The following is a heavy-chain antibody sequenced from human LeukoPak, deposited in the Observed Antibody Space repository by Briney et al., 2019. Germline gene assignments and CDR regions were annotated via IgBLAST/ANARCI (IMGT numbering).Heavy chain of an antibody. CDR3: ARALNPLPGTYYFDY. Sequence: NPSETLSLTCTVSGGSISSYYWSWIRQPAGKGLEWIGRIYVSGSTNYNSSLQSRVTMSVDTSKNQFSLKLSSVTAADTAVYYCARALNPLPGTYYFDYWGQGTLVTVSS. CDR1: GGSISSYY. D-gene: IGHD2-15*01. CDR2: IYVSGST. V-gene: IGHV4-4*07. J-gene: IGHJ4*02.